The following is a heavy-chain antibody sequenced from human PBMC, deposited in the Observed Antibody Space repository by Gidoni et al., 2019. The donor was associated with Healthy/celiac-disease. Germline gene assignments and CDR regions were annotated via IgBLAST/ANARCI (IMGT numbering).Heavy chain of an antibody. CDR2: IFSNDEK. V-gene: IGHV2-26*01. D-gene: IGHD6-6*01. Sequence: QVTLKESGPVLVKPTETLTLTCTVSGFSLSKARMGVSGFRQPPGKALEWLAHIFSNDEKSYSTSLKIRLAISKDTSTSQVVLTMTTMDPVDTATYYCARIRMSSPLPLPFDYWGQGTLVTVSS. CDR1: GFSLSKARMG. CDR3: ARIRMSSPLPLPFDY. J-gene: IGHJ4*02.